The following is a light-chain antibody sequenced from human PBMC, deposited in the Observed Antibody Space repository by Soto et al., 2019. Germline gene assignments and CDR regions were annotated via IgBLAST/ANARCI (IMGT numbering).Light chain of an antibody. Sequence: EILLTQSPATLSLSPGERATLSCRASQSVSSSYLAWYQQKPCQAPRLLIYGASNRATGIPDRFSGSGSGTEFTLTISRLAPEDFAVYYCQQYDSPRTFGQGTKVDIK. CDR3: QQYDSPRT. V-gene: IGKV3-20*01. CDR2: GAS. J-gene: IGKJ1*01. CDR1: QSVSSSY.